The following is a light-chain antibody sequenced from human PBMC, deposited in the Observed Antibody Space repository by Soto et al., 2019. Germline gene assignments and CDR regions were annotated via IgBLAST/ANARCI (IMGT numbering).Light chain of an antibody. V-gene: IGKV3-11*01. Sequence: EIVLTQSPATLSLSPGERATLSCRASQSIGSFLAWYQQKPGQAPRLLIYDKSNMATGIPARFSGSGPETDFTLTISSLEPEDSAVYYCQQRSDWPTFGQGTKVEIK. CDR3: QQRSDWPT. J-gene: IGKJ2*01. CDR2: DKS. CDR1: QSIGSF.